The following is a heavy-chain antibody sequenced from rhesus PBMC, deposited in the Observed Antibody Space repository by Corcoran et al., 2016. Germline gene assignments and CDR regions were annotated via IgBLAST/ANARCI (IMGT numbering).Heavy chain of an antibody. D-gene: IGHD3-3*01. CDR1: GGSISSNY. CDR3: AREEVTIFGLDPDAFDF. CDR2: ISGSGGST. Sequence: QLQLQESGPGLVKPSETLSLTCAVSGGSISSNYWSWIRQPPGKGLEWIERISGSGGSTNYNPSLKSRVTISKDTSKNQFSLKLSSVTAADTAVYYCAREEVTIFGLDPDAFDFWGQGLRVTVSS. V-gene: IGHV4-173*01. J-gene: IGHJ3*01.